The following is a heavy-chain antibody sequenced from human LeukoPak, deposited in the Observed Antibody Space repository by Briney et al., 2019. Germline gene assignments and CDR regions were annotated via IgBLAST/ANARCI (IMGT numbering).Heavy chain of an antibody. CDR1: GGSFSGYY. D-gene: IGHD3-22*01. CDR2: INHSGST. CDR3: ARAGGYYDSSGYYY. J-gene: IGHJ4*02. Sequence: PSETLSLTCVVYGGSFSGYYWSWIRQPPGKGLEWIGEINHSGSTNHNPSLKSRVTISVDTSKNQFSLKLSSVTAADTAVYYCARAGGYYDSSGYYYWGQGTLVTVSS. V-gene: IGHV4-34*01.